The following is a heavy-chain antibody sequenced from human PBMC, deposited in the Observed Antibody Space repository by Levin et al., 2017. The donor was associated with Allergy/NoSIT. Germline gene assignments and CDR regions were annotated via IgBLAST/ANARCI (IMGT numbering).Heavy chain of an antibody. V-gene: IGHV1-2*06. J-gene: IGHJ4*02. CDR3: AGSIAVAGLDFDY. CDR1: GYSFTGYY. Sequence: GESLKISCQASGYSFTGYYMHWVRQAPGQGLEWMGRINPNSGGTDYAQKFQGRVTMTRDTSVSTAYMELSRLRSDDTAVYYCAGSIAVAGLDFDYWGQGTLVTVSS. D-gene: IGHD6-19*01. CDR2: INPNSGGT.